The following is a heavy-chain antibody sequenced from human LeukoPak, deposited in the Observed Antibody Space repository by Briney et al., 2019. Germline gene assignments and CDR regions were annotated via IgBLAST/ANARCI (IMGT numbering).Heavy chain of an antibody. D-gene: IGHD3-3*01. V-gene: IGHV3-30*02. CDR2: IWYDGSKT. CDR1: GFAFSTYG. J-gene: IGHJ4*01. Sequence: GGSLRLSCGASGFAFSTYGMHWVRQAPGKGLEWVAYIWYDGSKTYYADSVKGRFTISRDDPENTLYLQMNSLRAEDTAVYYCAKAYHGDTSFDYWGHGALVTVSS. CDR3: AKAYHGDTSFDY.